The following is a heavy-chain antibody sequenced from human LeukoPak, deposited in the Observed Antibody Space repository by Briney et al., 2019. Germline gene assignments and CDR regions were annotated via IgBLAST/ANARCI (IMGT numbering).Heavy chain of an antibody. CDR2: IYHSGST. Sequence: PSETLSLTCTVSGGSISSGGYSWSWIRQPPGKGLEWIGYIYHSGSTYYNPSLKSRVTISVDRSKNQFSLKLCSVTAADTAVYYCRVEQQLPPLNDAFDIWGQGTMVTVSS. J-gene: IGHJ3*02. CDR3: RVEQQLPPLNDAFDI. CDR1: GGSISSGGYS. V-gene: IGHV4-30-2*01. D-gene: IGHD6-13*01.